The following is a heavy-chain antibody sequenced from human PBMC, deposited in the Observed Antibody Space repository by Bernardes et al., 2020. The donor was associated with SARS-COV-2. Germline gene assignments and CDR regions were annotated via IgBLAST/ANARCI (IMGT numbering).Heavy chain of an antibody. CDR2: MNPNSGNT. D-gene: IGHD4-4*01. Sequence: ASVKFSCKASGYTFTSYDINWVRQATGQGLAWMGWMNPNSGNTGFAQKFQGRVTMTWSTSISTAYMELSSLRSEDTAVYYCARGVSEYTNYYFDSWGQGTLVTVSS. V-gene: IGHV1-8*01. CDR1: GYTFTSYD. CDR3: ARGVSEYTNYYFDS. J-gene: IGHJ4*02.